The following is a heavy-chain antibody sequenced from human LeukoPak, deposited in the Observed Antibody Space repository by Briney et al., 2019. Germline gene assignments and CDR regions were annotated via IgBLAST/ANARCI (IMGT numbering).Heavy chain of an antibody. CDR2: ITPSGGT. D-gene: IGHD3-10*01. CDR1: GYTFTSYA. Sequence: ASVKVSCKASGYTFTSYAMHWVRQAPGQGLEWMGWITPSGGTNYPQKFQGRVTMTRDTSISTAYMEVSRLTSDDTAVYFCARVKAYGGAGDFDYWGQGTLVTVSS. J-gene: IGHJ4*02. V-gene: IGHV1-2*02. CDR3: ARVKAYGGAGDFDY.